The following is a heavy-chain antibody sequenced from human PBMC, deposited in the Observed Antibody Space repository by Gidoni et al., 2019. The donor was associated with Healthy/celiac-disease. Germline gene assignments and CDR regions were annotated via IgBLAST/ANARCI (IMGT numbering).Heavy chain of an antibody. CDR3: ARVRGSYDYFDY. Sequence: QLVQSGAEVKKPGASVKVSCKASGYTFTSYAMHWVRQAPGQRLEWMGWINAGNGNTKYSQKFQGRVTITRDTSASTAYMELSSLRSEDTAVYYCARVRGSYDYFDYWGQGTLVTVSS. V-gene: IGHV1-3*01. CDR2: INAGNGNT. J-gene: IGHJ4*02. D-gene: IGHD1-26*01. CDR1: GYTFTSYA.